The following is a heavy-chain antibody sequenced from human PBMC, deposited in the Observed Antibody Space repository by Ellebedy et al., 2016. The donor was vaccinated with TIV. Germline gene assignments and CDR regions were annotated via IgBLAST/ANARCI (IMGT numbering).Heavy chain of an antibody. CDR3: ARGPWNDYYGMDV. V-gene: IGHV1-2*02. J-gene: IGHJ6*02. D-gene: IGHD1-1*01. Sequence: ASVKVSCXASGYTFTGYYMHWVRQAPGQGLEWMGWINPNSGGTNYAQKFQGRVTITADESTSTAYMELSSLRSEDTAVYYCARGPWNDYYGMDVWGQGTTVTVSS. CDR1: GYTFTGYY. CDR2: INPNSGGT.